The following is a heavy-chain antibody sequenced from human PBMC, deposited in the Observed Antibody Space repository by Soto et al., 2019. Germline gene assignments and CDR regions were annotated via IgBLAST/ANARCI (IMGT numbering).Heavy chain of an antibody. CDR3: ARGWRFDP. Sequence: SETLSLTCGVYGGSFSGYQWDWIRQSPGQGLEWIGEINHSGTTKYNPSLESRINLSVDTSKKQFSLKMFSVTAADTAIYYCARGWRFDPWGQGTQVTSPQ. J-gene: IGHJ5*02. CDR1: GGSFSGYQ. D-gene: IGHD1-1*01. CDR2: INHSGTT. V-gene: IGHV4-34*01.